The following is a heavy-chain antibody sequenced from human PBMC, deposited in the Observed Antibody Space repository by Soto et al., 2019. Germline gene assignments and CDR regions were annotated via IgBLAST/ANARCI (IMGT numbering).Heavy chain of an antibody. D-gene: IGHD3-3*01. CDR3: AKDEGIFAIFGVVTHYYYGLDV. Sequence: QVQLVESGGGVVQPGRSLRLSCAASGFIFSSYGMHWVRQAPGKGLEWVALISHDGSEIYYAHSVRGRFTISRDNSENTRYLQMNSLRDDDTALYYCAKDEGIFAIFGVVTHYYYGLDVWGQGTTVTVSS. J-gene: IGHJ6*02. CDR2: ISHDGSEI. V-gene: IGHV3-30*18. CDR1: GFIFSSYG.